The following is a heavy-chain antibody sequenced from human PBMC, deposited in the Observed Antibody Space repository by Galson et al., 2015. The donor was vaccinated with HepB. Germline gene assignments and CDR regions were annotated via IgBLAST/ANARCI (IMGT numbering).Heavy chain of an antibody. D-gene: IGHD5-12*01. CDR2: VDPEDGET. CDR1: GHTFIDYH. CDR3: ATGGGYSGIDVSLFKY. V-gene: IGHV1-69-2*01. Sequence: VKVSCKVSGHTFIDYHIHWVRQAPGKGLEWMGLVDPEDGETKYTGRFQGRVTITAQTSIETSYLDLRNLKSDDTAVDYCATGGGYSGIDVSLFKYWGQGTLVTVSS. J-gene: IGHJ4*02.